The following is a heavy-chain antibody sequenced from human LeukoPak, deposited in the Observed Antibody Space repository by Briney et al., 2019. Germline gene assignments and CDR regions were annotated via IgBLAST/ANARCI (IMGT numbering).Heavy chain of an antibody. CDR3: ARGSYYDFWSGYLDPFDY. CDR1: GGSISSYY. Sequence: PSETLSLTCTVSGGSISSYYWSWIRQPPGKGLEWIGYIYYSGGTNYNPSLKSRVTISVDTSKNQFSLKLSSVTAADTAVYYCARGSYYDFWSGYLDPFDYWGQGTLVTVSS. J-gene: IGHJ4*02. D-gene: IGHD3-3*01. CDR2: IYYSGGT. V-gene: IGHV4-59*01.